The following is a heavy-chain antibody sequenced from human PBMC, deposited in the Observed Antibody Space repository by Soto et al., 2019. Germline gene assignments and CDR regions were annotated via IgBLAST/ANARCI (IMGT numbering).Heavy chain of an antibody. V-gene: IGHV4-59*12. CDR3: ARDRDYDSSGYGVYYFDY. CDR1: DGSISSYY. D-gene: IGHD3-22*01. CDR2: ISYSGST. J-gene: IGHJ4*02. Sequence: SETLSLTCPVSDGSISSYYGSWIRQPPGKGLECIGYISYSGSTKYNPSLKNRVTISVDKSKNQFSLKLSSVTAADTAVYYCARDRDYDSSGYGVYYFDYWGQGTLVTVSS.